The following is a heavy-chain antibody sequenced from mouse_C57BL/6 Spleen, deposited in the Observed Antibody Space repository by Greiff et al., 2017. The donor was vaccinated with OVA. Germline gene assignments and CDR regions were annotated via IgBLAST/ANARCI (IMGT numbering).Heavy chain of an antibody. CDR2: IYPGSGNT. V-gene: IGHV1-76*01. CDR1: GYTFTDYY. D-gene: IGHD3-2*02. J-gene: IGHJ4*01. Sequence: QVQLQQSGAELVRPGASVKLSCKASGYTFTDYYINWVKQRPGQGLEWIARIYPGSGNTYYNEKFKGKATLTAEKSSSTAYMQLSSLTSEDSAVYFGARIGATQATLAMDYGGQGTSVTVSS. CDR3: ARIGATQATLAMDY.